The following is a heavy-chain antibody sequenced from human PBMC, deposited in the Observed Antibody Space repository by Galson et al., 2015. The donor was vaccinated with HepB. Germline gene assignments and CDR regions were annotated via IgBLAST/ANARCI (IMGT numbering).Heavy chain of an antibody. CDR2: IPYDGSNK. V-gene: IGHV3-30-3*01. J-gene: IGHJ4*02. CDR3: ARGKLGKNLPYCGADCYSVTDY. Sequence: SLRLSCATSGFSFNTYAMHWVRQAPGKGLEWVAVIPYDGSNKNYADSVKGRFTISRDNSKKTVSLQMNSLRADDTAVCYCARGKLGKNLPYCGADCYSVTDYWGQGTLVTVSS. D-gene: IGHD2-21*02. CDR1: GFSFNTYA.